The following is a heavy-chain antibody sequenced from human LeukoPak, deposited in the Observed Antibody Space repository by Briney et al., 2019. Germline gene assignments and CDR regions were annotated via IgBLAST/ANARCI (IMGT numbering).Heavy chain of an antibody. D-gene: IGHD2-2*02. CDR2: IHTSGST. V-gene: IGHV4-61*02. J-gene: IGHJ4*02. Sequence: SETLSLTCTVSSVSISSGSYCWSWIRQPAGKGLGWIGRIHTSGSTNYNPSLKSRVTISVDTSKNQFSLKLSSVTAADTAMYYRASTVGYCSSILCYTIDSWGQGTLVTVSS. CDR3: ASTVGYCSSILCYTIDS. CDR1: SVSISSGSYC.